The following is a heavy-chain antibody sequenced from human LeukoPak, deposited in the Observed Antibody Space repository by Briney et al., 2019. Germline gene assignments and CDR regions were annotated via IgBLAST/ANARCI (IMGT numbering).Heavy chain of an antibody. J-gene: IGHJ4*02. Sequence: GGSLRLSCAASGFTFSSYGMHWVRQAPGKGLEWVAFIRYDGSNKYYADSVKGRFTISRDNSKNTLYLQMNSLRAEDTAVYYCASNPYTYLTSYYFHYWGQGTLVTVSS. V-gene: IGHV3-30*02. D-gene: IGHD1-1*01. CDR3: ASNPYTYLTSYYFHY. CDR2: IRYDGSNK. CDR1: GFTFSSYG.